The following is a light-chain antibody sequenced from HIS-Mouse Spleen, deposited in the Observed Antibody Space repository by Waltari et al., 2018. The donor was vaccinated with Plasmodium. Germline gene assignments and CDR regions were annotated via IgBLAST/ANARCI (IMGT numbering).Light chain of an antibody. CDR3: QQYDNLPPLFT. J-gene: IGKJ3*01. CDR2: DAS. CDR1: QDISNY. V-gene: IGKV1-33*01. Sequence: DIQMTQSPSSLSASVGDRVTITCQASQDISNYLNWYQQKPGKAPKLLIYDASNLETGVPSRFSVSVSGTDFTFTISSLQPEDMATYYCQQYDNLPPLFTFGPGTKVDIK.